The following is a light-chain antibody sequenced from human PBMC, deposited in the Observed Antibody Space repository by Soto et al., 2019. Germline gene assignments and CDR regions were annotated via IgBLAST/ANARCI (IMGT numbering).Light chain of an antibody. CDR3: MQSTQLPPT. V-gene: IGKV2D-29*02. CDR1: QSLLHSNGYNY. CDR2: EVS. J-gene: IGKJ5*01. Sequence: DIVMTQSPLSLPVTPGEPASISCRSSQSLLHSNGYNYLDWYLQKPGQSPQLLIYEVSTRVSGVPDRFSGSGSGTDFTLEISRVETDDVGIYYCMQSTQLPPTFGQGTRLE.